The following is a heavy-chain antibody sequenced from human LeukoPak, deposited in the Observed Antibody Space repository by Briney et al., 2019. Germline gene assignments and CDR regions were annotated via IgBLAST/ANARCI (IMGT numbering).Heavy chain of an antibody. CDR2: ISAYNGNT. J-gene: IGHJ4*02. CDR1: GYTFTSYG. D-gene: IGHD6-19*01. V-gene: IGHV1-18*01. Sequence: ASVKVSCKASGYTFTSYGISWVRQAPGQGLEWMGWISAYNGNTNYAQKLQGRVTMTTDTSTSTAYMELSSLRSEDTAVYYCARTYSSGFSSDYWGQGTLVTVSS. CDR3: ARTYSSGFSSDY.